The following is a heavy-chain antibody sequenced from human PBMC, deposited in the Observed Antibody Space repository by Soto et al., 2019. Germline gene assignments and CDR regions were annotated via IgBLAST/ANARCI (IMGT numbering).Heavy chain of an antibody. J-gene: IGHJ4*02. Sequence: QVQLQESGPGLVKPSGTLSLTCTVSGGSISSDYWNWIRLPPGKGLEWIGYIHSGSTTYSASLRSRVTISVDTSKNQFSPKLSSVTAADTAVYFCARHDGSRSTDYWGQGTLVTVSS. CDR2: IHSGST. CDR1: GGSISSDY. D-gene: IGHD3-10*01. CDR3: ARHDGSRSTDY. V-gene: IGHV4-59*08.